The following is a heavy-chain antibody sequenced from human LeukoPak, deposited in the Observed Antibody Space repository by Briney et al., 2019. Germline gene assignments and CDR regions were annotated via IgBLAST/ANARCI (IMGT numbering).Heavy chain of an antibody. CDR3: PRHRPYSSAGDY. CDR1: GYSFTNFW. V-gene: IGHV5-51*01. J-gene: IGHJ4*01. D-gene: IGHD6-13*01. Sequence: GESLEISCQGSGYSFTNFWIAWVRQGPGKGLEWMGIIYPGDSDTRYSPSFQGQATISADKSISTAYLQWSSLKASDTAMYYCPRHRPYSSAGDYWGHGTLVTVSS. CDR2: IYPGDSDT.